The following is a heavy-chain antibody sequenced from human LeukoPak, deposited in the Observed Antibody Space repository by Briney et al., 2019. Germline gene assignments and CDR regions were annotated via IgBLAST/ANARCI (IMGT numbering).Heavy chain of an antibody. Sequence: GGSLRLSCGASGFTFSSYSMNWVRQAPGKGREWVSSISSSSSYIYYADSVKGRFTISRDNAKNSLYLQMNSLRAEDTAVYYCAKDRGGWYGDYLDYWGQGTLVTISS. CDR2: ISSSSSYI. CDR1: GFTFSSYS. J-gene: IGHJ4*02. V-gene: IGHV3-21*04. D-gene: IGHD6-19*01. CDR3: AKDRGGWYGDYLDY.